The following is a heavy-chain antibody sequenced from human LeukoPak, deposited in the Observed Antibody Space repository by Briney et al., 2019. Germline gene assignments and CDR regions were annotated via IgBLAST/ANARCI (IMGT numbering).Heavy chain of an antibody. CDR2: VWSDGATE. D-gene: IGHD3-9*01. CDR3: ARGHYYTDMLTNYWVRYFDY. V-gene: IGHV3-33*01. J-gene: IGHJ4*02. Sequence: GGSLRLSCAASGFTFSNYGMHWVRQAPGKGLEWVAVVWSDGATENYADSVKGRFTISRDNSKNKLYMQMNSLRAEDTAVYYWARGHYYTDMLTNYWVRYFDYWGQGTLVTVSS. CDR1: GFTFSNYG.